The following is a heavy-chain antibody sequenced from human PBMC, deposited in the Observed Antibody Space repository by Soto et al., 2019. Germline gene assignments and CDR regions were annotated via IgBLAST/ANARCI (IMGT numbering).Heavy chain of an antibody. J-gene: IGHJ4*02. V-gene: IGHV2-5*01. D-gene: IGHD1-1*01. CDR1: GFSLSTSGVG. Sequence: QITLKESGPTLVKPTQTLTLTCTFSGFSLSTSGVGVGWIRQPPGKALEWLALIYWNDGKRSSPSLKSRLTITKDTSKNQVVITMTTMDPVDTATYYCAHGLGTYFDYWGQGTLVTVSS. CDR2: IYWNDGK. CDR3: AHGLGTYFDY.